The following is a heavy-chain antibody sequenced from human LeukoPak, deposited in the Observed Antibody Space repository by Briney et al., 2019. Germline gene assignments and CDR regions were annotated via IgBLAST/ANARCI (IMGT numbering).Heavy chain of an antibody. D-gene: IGHD3-22*01. V-gene: IGHV3-7*01. Sequence: PGGSLRLSCATSGFTFDDYGMSWVRQAPGKGLEWVANIKQDGSETTYADSVRGRFTISRDNAKNSLYLQMNSLRAEDTAVYYCARHVVAVGFDYWGQGTLVTVSS. CDR2: IKQDGSET. J-gene: IGHJ4*02. CDR3: ARHVVAVGFDY. CDR1: GFTFDDYG.